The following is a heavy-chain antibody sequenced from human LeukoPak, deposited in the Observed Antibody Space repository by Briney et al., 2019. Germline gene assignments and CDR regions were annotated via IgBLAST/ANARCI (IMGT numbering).Heavy chain of an antibody. Sequence: TGGSLRLSCAASGFTFSDYYMSWIRQAPGKGLEWVSYISSSGSTIYYADSVKGRFTISRDNAKNSLYLQMNSLKTEDTAVYYCTTRTYYYGSGSRSELDYWGQGTLVTVSS. D-gene: IGHD3-10*01. CDR1: GFTFSDYY. J-gene: IGHJ4*02. CDR3: TTRTYYYGSGSRSELDY. CDR2: ISSSGSTI. V-gene: IGHV3-11*01.